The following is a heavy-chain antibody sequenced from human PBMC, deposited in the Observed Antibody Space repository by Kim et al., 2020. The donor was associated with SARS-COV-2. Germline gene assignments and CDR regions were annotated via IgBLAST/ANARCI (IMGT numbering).Heavy chain of an antibody. J-gene: IGHJ4*02. Sequence: YADSVKGRFTISRDKSKNTLYLQMNSLRAEDTAVYYCATTVTTRSNYFDYWGQGTLVTVSS. CDR3: ATTVTTRSNYFDY. D-gene: IGHD4-17*01. V-gene: IGHV3-53*01.